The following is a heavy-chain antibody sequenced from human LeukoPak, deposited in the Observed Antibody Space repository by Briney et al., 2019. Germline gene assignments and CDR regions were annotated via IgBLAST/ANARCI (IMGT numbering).Heavy chain of an antibody. Sequence: GASVKVSCKTSGDTFSNDAISWARQAPGQGPEWMGDIIPKFGTTNYAQTFRGRVSITTDDSTTTAYMELSRLKSDDTAVYYCARRSRQPRHAYFDYWGLGTLVTVSS. CDR2: IIPKFGTT. V-gene: IGHV1-69*05. CDR1: GDTFSNDA. D-gene: IGHD1-1*01. J-gene: IGHJ4*02. CDR3: ARRSRQPRHAYFDY.